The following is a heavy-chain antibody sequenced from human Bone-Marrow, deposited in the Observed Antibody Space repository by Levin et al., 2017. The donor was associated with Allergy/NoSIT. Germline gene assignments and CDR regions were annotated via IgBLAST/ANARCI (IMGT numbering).Heavy chain of an antibody. V-gene: IGHV3-9*01. D-gene: IGHD2-2*01. CDR1: GFTFDDYA. CDR3: AKDGCGDWLPANKYCSSTSCLLYYYGMDV. CDR2: ISWNSGSI. J-gene: IGHJ6*02. Sequence: GGSLRLSCAASGFTFDDYAMHWVRQAPGKGLEWVSGISWNSGSIGYADSVKGRFTISRDNAKNSLYLQMNSLRAEDTALYYCAKDGCGDWLPANKYCSSTSCLLYYYGMDVWGQGTTVTVSS.